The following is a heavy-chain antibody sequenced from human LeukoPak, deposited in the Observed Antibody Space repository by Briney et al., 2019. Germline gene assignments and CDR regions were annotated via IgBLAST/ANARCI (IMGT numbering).Heavy chain of an antibody. D-gene: IGHD6-6*01. CDR1: GGSISSGSYY. Sequence: SETLSLTCTVSGGSISSGSYYWSWIRQPPGKGLEWIGYIYYSGSTNYNPSLKSRVTISVDTSKNQFSLKLSSVTAADTAVYYCASQAARPNYYYYMDVWGKGTTVTVSS. V-gene: IGHV4-61*01. J-gene: IGHJ6*03. CDR3: ASQAARPNYYYYMDV. CDR2: IYYSGST.